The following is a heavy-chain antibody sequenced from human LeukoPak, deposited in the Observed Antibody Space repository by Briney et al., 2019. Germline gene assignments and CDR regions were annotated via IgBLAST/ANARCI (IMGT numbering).Heavy chain of an antibody. D-gene: IGHD3-3*01. Sequence: GASVKVSCKASGGTFSSYAISWVRQAPGQGLEWMGGIIPIFGTANYAQKFQGRVTITADESTSTAYMELSSLRSEDTAVYYCARAPYYDFWSGYYSEDWFDPWGQGTLVTVSS. CDR2: IIPIFGTA. J-gene: IGHJ5*02. V-gene: IGHV1-69*13. CDR3: ARAPYYDFWSGYYSEDWFDP. CDR1: GGTFSSYA.